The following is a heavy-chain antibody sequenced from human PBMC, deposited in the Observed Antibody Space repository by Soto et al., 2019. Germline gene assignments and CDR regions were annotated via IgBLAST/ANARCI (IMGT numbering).Heavy chain of an antibody. D-gene: IGHD3-22*01. J-gene: IGHJ4*02. CDR3: ARERDYDSSGYSLDY. CDR1: GGTFSSYA. CDR2: IIPIFGTA. Sequence: SVNVSCKAAGGTFSSYAISLVRQAPGQGLEWMGGIIPIFGTANYAQKFQGRVTITADESTSTAYMELSSLRSEDTAVYYCARERDYDSSGYSLDYWGQGTLVTVSS. V-gene: IGHV1-69*13.